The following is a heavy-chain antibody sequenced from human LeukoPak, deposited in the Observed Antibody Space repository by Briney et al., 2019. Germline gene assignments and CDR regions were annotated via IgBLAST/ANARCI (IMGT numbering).Heavy chain of an antibody. CDR2: LKQDGSET. CDR1: GFAFSNYW. CDR3: GSTNPFSY. D-gene: IGHD2-2*01. Sequence: QPGESLRLSCAASGFAFSNYWMNCVRQAPGKGLEWVANLKQDGSETNYVDSVKGRFTISRDNAKNSLYLQMNSLRAEDTALYYCGSTNPFSYWGQGTLVTVSS. J-gene: IGHJ4*02. V-gene: IGHV3-7*01.